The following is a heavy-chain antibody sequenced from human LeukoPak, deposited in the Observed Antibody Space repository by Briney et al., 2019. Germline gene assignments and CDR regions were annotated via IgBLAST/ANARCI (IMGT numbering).Heavy chain of an antibody. Sequence: TGGSLRLSCAASGFTFSSYSMNWVRQAPGKGLEWVSSISSSSSYIYYVDSVKGRFTISRDNAKNTLYLQMNSLRAEDTAVHYCARTYCSSTNCPLDYWGQGTLVTVSS. CDR1: GFTFSSYS. V-gene: IGHV3-21*01. J-gene: IGHJ4*02. D-gene: IGHD2-2*01. CDR3: ARTYCSSTNCPLDY. CDR2: ISSSSSYI.